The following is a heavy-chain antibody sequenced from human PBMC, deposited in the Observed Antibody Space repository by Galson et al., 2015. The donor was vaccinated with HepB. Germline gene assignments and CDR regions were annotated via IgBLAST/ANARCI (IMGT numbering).Heavy chain of an antibody. Sequence: CAISGDSVSSNSAAWNWIRQSPSRGLEWLGRTYYRSKWESDYAESVKGRISINADTSKRQFSLQLRSVTPEDAAVYYCAREHGTRLYYYVMDVWGQGTSVTVSS. D-gene: IGHD1-1*01. CDR3: AREHGTRLYYYVMDV. CDR2: TYYRSKWES. J-gene: IGHJ6*02. V-gene: IGHV6-1*01. CDR1: GDSVSSNSAA.